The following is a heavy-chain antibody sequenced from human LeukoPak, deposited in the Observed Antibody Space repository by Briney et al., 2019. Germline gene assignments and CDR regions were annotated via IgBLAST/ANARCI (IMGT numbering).Heavy chain of an antibody. CDR1: GFTCSTYV. J-gene: IGHJ3*02. V-gene: IGHV3-23*01. CDR2: ILHNGDST. D-gene: IGHD3-16*02. Sequence: HTGGSLRLPCAASGFTCSTYVMSWVRQAPGKGLEWLSLILHNGDSTYYADSVKGRFTISRDNSKNTLYLQMNSLRAEDTAVYYCARLSSFAFDIWGQGTMVTVSS. CDR3: ARLSSFAFDI.